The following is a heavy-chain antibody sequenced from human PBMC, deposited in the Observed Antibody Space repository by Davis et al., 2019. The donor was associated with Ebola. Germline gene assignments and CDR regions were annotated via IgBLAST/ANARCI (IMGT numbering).Heavy chain of an antibody. D-gene: IGHD3-10*01. J-gene: IGHJ4*02. CDR2: IFSNDAK. V-gene: IGHV2-26*01. CDR3: AHRLGRFGEWNFDY. Sequence: SGPTLVKPTETLTLTCTVSGFSLSNARVGVSWIRQPPGKALEWLAHIFSNDAKSYSTSLKSRLTISTDTSKSQVVLTMTNMDPVDTATYYCAHRLGRFGEWNFDYWGLGTLVTVSS. CDR1: GFSLSNARVG.